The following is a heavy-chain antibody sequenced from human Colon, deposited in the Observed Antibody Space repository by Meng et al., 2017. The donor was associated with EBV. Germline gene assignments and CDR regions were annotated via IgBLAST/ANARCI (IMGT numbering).Heavy chain of an antibody. CDR2: IHHTGYS. D-gene: IGHD4-17*01. CDR3: ARRDYGNYPLKSP. J-gene: IGHJ5*02. V-gene: IGHV4-4*03. CDR1: GDSITSNAW. Sequence: QLQDSGPGLGRSRETLSVNCRVSGDSITSNAWWSWVRQPPGKGLEWIGQIHHTGYSTFNPSLQRRVTMSVDKSKNQFFLTVRSVTASDTAVYYCARRDYGNYPLKSPWGQGVLVTVSS.